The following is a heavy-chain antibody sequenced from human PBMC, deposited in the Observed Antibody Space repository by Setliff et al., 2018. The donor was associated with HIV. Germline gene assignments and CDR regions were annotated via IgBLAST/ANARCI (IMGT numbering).Heavy chain of an antibody. D-gene: IGHD2-15*01. V-gene: IGHV4-4*07. Sequence: SETLSLTCSVSGDSVSNYYWSWIRQPAGKGLEYIGRIYANGYANYNPSLKSRVTMSVDTSKNQFSLKLGSVTAADTAMYYCAREHCSGGSCNGFDIWGQGTMVTVSS. J-gene: IGHJ3*02. CDR1: GDSVSNYY. CDR3: AREHCSGGSCNGFDI. CDR2: IYANGYA.